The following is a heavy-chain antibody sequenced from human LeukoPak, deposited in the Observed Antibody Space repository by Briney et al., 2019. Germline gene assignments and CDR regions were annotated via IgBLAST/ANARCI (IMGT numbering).Heavy chain of an antibody. CDR1: GFTLSSYR. Sequence: GGPVRLSCAASGFTLSSYRMIGARQAPGGGRVGVAKIKDDGSEKYYVDSVKGRFTISRDNAKNSLYLQMNSLRAEDTAVYYCASGGWYSGYWGQGTLVTVSS. J-gene: IGHJ4*02. V-gene: IGHV3-7*01. CDR3: ASGGWYSGY. CDR2: IKDDGSEK. D-gene: IGHD6-19*01.